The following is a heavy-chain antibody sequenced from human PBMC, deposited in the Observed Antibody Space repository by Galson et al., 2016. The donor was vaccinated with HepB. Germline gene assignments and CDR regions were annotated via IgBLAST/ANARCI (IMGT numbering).Heavy chain of an antibody. CDR1: GFTVSNNY. D-gene: IGHD3-3*01. Sequence: SLRLSCAASGFTVSNNYMKWVRQAPGKGLEWVSLIWSGGTTDYADSVKGRFTISRDSSKTTLFLQINRRRVEETAVYYCARGGGDGGFLGGQGTLVTVSS. CDR2: IWSGGTT. V-gene: IGHV3-53*01. J-gene: IGHJ4*02. CDR3: ARGGGDGGFL.